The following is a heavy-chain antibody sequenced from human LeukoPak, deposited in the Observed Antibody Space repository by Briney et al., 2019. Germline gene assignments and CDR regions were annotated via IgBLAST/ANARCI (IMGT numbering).Heavy chain of an antibody. J-gene: IGHJ4*02. Sequence: SEILSLTCTVSGGSISSDSYYWAWIRQPPGKGLEWIGYIYYSGSTNYNPSLKSRVTISVDTSKNQFSLKLSSVTAADTAVYYCARGVRYYDFWSGYYNPYYFDYWGQGTLVTVSS. CDR3: ARGVRYYDFWSGYYNPYYFDY. CDR1: GGSISSDSYY. V-gene: IGHV4-61*01. CDR2: IYYSGST. D-gene: IGHD3-3*01.